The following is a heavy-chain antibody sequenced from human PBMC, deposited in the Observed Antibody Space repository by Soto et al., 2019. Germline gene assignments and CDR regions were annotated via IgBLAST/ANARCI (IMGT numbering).Heavy chain of an antibody. CDR1: GGSLSPNY. J-gene: IGHJ5*02. D-gene: IGHD3-22*01. CDR2: IYYSGTA. CDR3: ARLGAYYQSLDP. V-gene: IGHV4-59*08. Sequence: QVQLQESGPGLVKPSETLSLTCTVSGGSLSPNYWTWIRQPPGKGLEWIAYIYYSGTATYNPSLIGRVAISLDMSKNPIALTLSSVTAADTAVYYCARLGAYYQSLDPWGQGTLVTVSS.